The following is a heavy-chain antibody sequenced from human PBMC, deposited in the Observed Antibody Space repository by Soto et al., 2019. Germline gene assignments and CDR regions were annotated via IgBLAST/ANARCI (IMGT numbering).Heavy chain of an antibody. V-gene: IGHV1-69*02. CDR3: AAGLGSGYRVSAY. CDR2: VNPIVSMS. D-gene: IGHD3-10*01. Sequence: VCCKARGDSFSCYTMCSARQAPGLRLEWMGRVNPIVSMSNYAQKFQGRVTITADKSTNTAYMQLSSLRSEDTAIYYGAAGLGSGYRVSAYWRQRALVTVSS. CDR1: GDSFSCYT. J-gene: IGHJ4*02.